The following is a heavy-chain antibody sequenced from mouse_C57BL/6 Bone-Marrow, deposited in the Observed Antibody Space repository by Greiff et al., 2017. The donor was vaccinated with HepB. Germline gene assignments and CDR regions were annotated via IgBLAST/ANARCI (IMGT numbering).Heavy chain of an antibody. Sequence: EVQGVESGGGLVQPGGSLKLSCAASGFTFSDYYMYWVRQTPEKRLEWVAYISNGGGSTYYPDTVKGRFPISRDNAKNTLYLQMSRLKSEDTAMYYCARFLYYGSSYEDWYFDVWGTGTTVTVSS. J-gene: IGHJ1*03. CDR3: ARFLYYGSSYEDWYFDV. V-gene: IGHV5-12*01. CDR2: ISNGGGST. CDR1: GFTFSDYY. D-gene: IGHD1-1*01.